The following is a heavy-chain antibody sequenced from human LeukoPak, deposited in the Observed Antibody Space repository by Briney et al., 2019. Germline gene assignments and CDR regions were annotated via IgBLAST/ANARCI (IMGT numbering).Heavy chain of an antibody. Sequence: RSSETLSLTCAVSGGSISSSNWWSWVRQPPGKGLEWIGEIYHSGSTNYNPSLKSRVTISIDTSKNQFSLKLNSVTAADTAMYYCAKSGGYGLIDYWGQGTLVTVSS. CDR1: GGSISSSNW. J-gene: IGHJ4*02. V-gene: IGHV4-4*02. D-gene: IGHD1-26*01. CDR2: IYHSGST. CDR3: AKSGGYGLIDY.